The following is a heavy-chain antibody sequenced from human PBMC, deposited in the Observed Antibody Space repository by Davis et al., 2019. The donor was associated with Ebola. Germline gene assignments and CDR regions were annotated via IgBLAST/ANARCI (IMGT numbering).Heavy chain of an antibody. Sequence: GESLKISCSASGFTFSSFAMSWVRQAPGKGLEWVSTITSSGGSTYYADSVKGRFSVSRDSSRSTLSLQMNSLRVEDTAIYYCVPGTWIRGQGTLVTVSS. J-gene: IGHJ4*02. V-gene: IGHV3-23*01. CDR2: ITSSGGST. D-gene: IGHD5-18*01. CDR3: VPGTWI. CDR1: GFTFSSFA.